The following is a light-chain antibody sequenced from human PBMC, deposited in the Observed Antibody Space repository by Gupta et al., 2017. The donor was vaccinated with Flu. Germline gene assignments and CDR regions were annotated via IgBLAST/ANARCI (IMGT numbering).Light chain of an antibody. Sequence: DIQMTQSPSPLSTSVGDRVTLTCRASQSITSYLNWYQHKPGKAPKLLIYTTSSLKSGVPSRFSGSGSGTDFTLTISSVQPEDFATYYCQQTYSTPYTFGQGTKLEI. CDR1: QSITSY. V-gene: IGKV1-39*01. CDR2: TTS. J-gene: IGKJ2*01. CDR3: QQTYSTPYT.